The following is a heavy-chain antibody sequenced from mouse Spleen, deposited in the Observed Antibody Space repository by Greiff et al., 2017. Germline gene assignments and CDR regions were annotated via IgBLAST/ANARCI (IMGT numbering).Heavy chain of an antibody. CDR2: ISSGGSYT. D-gene: IGHD3-2*01. CDR1: GFTFSSYA. CDR3: ARQDSSCYDAMDY. V-gene: IGHV5-9-3*01. Sequence: DVKLVESGGGLVKPGGSLKLSCAASGFTFSSYAMSWVRQTPEKRLEWVATISSGGSYTYYPDSVKGRFTISRDNAKNTLYLQMSSPRSEDTAMYYCARQDSSCYDAMDYWGQGTSVTVSS. J-gene: IGHJ4*01.